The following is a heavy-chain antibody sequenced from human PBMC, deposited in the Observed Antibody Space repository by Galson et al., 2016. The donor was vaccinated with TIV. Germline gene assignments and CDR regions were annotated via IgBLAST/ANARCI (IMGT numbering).Heavy chain of an antibody. Sequence: SLRLSCAASGFTFSSYNMHWVRQSPGKGLEWVALMSYDGNNKYYADSVKGRFTISRDNSKNTLYLQINSLRVEDTALFYCARSLTRNSGSLFSWGQGTLVIVSS. CDR2: MSYDGNNK. V-gene: IGHV3-30-3*01. J-gene: IGHJ5*02. CDR3: ARSLTRNSGSLFS. CDR1: GFTFSSYN. D-gene: IGHD3-10*01.